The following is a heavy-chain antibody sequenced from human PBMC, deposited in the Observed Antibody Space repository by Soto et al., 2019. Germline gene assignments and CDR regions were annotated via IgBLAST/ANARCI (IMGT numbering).Heavy chain of an antibody. CDR3: AHRLPGPSGYDV. Sequence: QITLKESGPTLVKPTQTLTLTCTFSGFSLTSGVVGVGWIRQPPGEALEWLALIYWNDEQYYNPSLRNRLTITRDTAKIHVVLTMTNMDPVDTATYYCAHRLPGPSGYDVWGQGTPVTVSS. CDR2: IYWNDEQ. J-gene: IGHJ6*02. V-gene: IGHV2-5*01. D-gene: IGHD6-13*01. CDR1: GFSLTSGVVG.